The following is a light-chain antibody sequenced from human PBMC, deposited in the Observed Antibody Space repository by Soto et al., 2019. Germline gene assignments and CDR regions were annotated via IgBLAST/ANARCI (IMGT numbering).Light chain of an antibody. J-gene: IGLJ1*01. CDR2: EGS. V-gene: IGLV2-14*02. Sequence: QSALTQPASVSGSPGQSITISCTGASSDVGGYNLVSWYQQHSGEVPKVLIYEGSKRPSGIPDRFSGSQSGTSATLGITGLQTGDEAVYYCGSWDSSLTYVFGTGTKVTVL. CDR1: SSDVGGYNL. CDR3: GSWDSSLTYV.